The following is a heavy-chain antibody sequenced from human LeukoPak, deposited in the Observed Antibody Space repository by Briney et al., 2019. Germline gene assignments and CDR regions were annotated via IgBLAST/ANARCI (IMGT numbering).Heavy chain of an antibody. V-gene: IGHV4-34*01. CDR3: ASPPDV. Sequence: SETLSLTCAVYGGSFSGYYWSWIRQPPGKGLEWIGEINHSRSTNYNPSLKSRVTISVDTSKNQFSLKLSSVTAADTAVYYCASPPDVWGKGTTVTVSS. CDR2: INHSRST. J-gene: IGHJ6*04. CDR1: GGSFSGYY.